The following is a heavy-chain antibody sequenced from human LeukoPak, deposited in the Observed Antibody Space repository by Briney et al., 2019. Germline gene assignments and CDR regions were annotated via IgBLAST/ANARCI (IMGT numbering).Heavy chain of an antibody. Sequence: PSETLSLTCAVYGGSFSGYYWSWIRQPPGKGLEWIGEINHSGSTNYNPSLKSRVTISVDTSKNQFSLKLSSVTAADTAVYYCAITSGEMATITSYWGQGTLVTVSS. D-gene: IGHD5-24*01. CDR1: GGSFSGYY. CDR2: INHSGST. J-gene: IGHJ4*02. V-gene: IGHV4-34*01. CDR3: AITSGEMATITSY.